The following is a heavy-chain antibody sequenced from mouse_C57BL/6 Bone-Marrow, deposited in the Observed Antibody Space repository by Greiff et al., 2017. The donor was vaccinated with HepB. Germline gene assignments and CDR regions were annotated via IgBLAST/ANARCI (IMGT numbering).Heavy chain of an antibody. D-gene: IGHD1-1*01. CDR3: SRYIYSSSSWFAY. V-gene: IGHV1-64*01. Sequence: QVQLQQPGAELVKPGASVKLSCKASGYTFTSYWMHWVKQRPGQGLEWIGMIHHNSGSTNYNEKFKSKATLTVDKSSSTAYMQLSSLTSEDSAVYYCSRYIYSSSSWFAYWDQGTLVTVSA. J-gene: IGHJ3*01. CDR1: GYTFTSYW. CDR2: IHHNSGST.